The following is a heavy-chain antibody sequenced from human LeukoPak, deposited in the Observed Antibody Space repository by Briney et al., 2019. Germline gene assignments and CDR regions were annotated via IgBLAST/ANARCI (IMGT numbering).Heavy chain of an antibody. CDR2: IIPIFGTA. V-gene: IGHV1-69*13. D-gene: IGHD4-11*01. CDR1: GGTFSSYA. Sequence: SVKVSCKASGGTFSSYAISWVRQAPGQGLEWMGGIIPIFGTANYAQKFQGRVTITADESTSTACMELSSLRSEDTAVYYCARDGFLYRGGWFDPWGQGTLVTVSS. J-gene: IGHJ5*02. CDR3: ARDGFLYRGGWFDP.